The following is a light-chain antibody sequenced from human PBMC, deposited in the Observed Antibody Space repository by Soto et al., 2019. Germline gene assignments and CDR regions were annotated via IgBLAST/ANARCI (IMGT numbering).Light chain of an antibody. CDR2: GAS. CDR3: QQYNDWPWT. J-gene: IGKJ1*01. V-gene: IGKV3-15*01. Sequence: ELVMTQSPATLSVSPGGRATLSCRASQSISDTLAWYQQKPGQAPRLLIHGASARAPGFPARFSGSGSGTDFTLTISSLQSEDFAVYYCQQYNDWPWTFGQGTRWIS. CDR1: QSISDT.